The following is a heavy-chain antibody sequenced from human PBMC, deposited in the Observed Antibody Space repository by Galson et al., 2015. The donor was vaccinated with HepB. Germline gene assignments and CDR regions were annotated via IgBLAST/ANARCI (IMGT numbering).Heavy chain of an antibody. D-gene: IGHD6-19*01. CDR3: TTGYSSGWYSGAFDI. CDR1: GFTFSNAW. J-gene: IGHJ3*02. CDR2: IKSKTDGGTT. V-gene: IGHV3-15*01. Sequence: SLRLSCAASGFTFSNAWMSWVRQAPGKGLEWVGRIKSKTDGGTTDYAAPVKGRFTISRDDSKNTLYLQMNSLKTEDTAVHYCTTGYSSGWYSGAFDIWGQGTMVTVSS.